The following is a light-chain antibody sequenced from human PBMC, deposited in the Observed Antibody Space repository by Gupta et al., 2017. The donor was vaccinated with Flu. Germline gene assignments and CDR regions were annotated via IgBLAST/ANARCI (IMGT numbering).Light chain of an antibody. J-gene: IGKJ1*01. V-gene: IGKV4-1*01. CDR1: QSVLYSSNNKNY. Sequence: LGERATINCKSSQSVLYSSNNKNYLAWYQQKPGQPPKLLIYWASTRESGVPDRFSGSGYGTDFTLTISSLQAEDVAVYYCQQYYCAPPWTFGQGTKVEIK. CDR3: QQYYCAPPWT. CDR2: WAS.